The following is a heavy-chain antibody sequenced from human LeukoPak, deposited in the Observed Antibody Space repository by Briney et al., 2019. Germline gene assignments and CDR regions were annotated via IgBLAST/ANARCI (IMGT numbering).Heavy chain of an antibody. J-gene: IGHJ4*02. CDR1: GFTFSNYA. V-gene: IGHV3-23*01. CDR2: ISGSGGST. D-gene: IGHD3-22*01. Sequence: GGSLRLSCAASGFTFSNYAMSWVRQAPGKGLEWVSGISGSGGSTYYADSVKGRFTISRDNSKNTLYLQMNSPRAEDTAVYYCAKVNYYDTSADFDYWGQGTLVTVSS. CDR3: AKVNYYDTSADFDY.